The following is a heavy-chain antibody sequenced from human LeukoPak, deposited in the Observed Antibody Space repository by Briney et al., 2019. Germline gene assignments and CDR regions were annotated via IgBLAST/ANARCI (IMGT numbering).Heavy chain of an antibody. CDR2: ISSSSSTI. CDR3: ASFNYYDSSGYRNY. Sequence: AGGSLRLSCAASGFTFSSYSMNWVRQAPGKGLEWVSYISSSSSTIYYADSVKGRFTISRDNAKNSLYLQMNSLRAEDTAVYYCASFNYYDSSGYRNYWGQGTLVTVSS. V-gene: IGHV3-48*01. D-gene: IGHD3-22*01. CDR1: GFTFSSYS. J-gene: IGHJ4*02.